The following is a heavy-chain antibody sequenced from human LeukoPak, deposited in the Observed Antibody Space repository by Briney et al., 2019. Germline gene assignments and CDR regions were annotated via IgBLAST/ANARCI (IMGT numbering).Heavy chain of an antibody. D-gene: IGHD4-17*01. Sequence: PGGSLRPSCAASGFPFSASAMTWVRQAPGKGLEWVSHILSTGTTYYADSMRGRFTISRDNSKNTLYLLMTSLRADDTAVYYCATVKYDYGDPVGWFDPWGQGTLVTVSS. V-gene: IGHV3-23*01. CDR2: ILSTGTT. CDR3: ATVKYDYGDPVGWFDP. CDR1: GFPFSASA. J-gene: IGHJ5*02.